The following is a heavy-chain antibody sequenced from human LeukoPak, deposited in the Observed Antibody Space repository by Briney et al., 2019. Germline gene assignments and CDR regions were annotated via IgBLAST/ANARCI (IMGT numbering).Heavy chain of an antibody. V-gene: IGHV4-38-2*02. CDR1: GYSISSGYY. Sequence: SETLSLTCTVSGYSISSGYYWGWIRPPPGKGLEWIGSIYNSGSTYYNPSLKSRVTISVDTSKNQFSLRLSSVTAPDTAVYYCARAYHSSWYLNWFDPWGQGTLVTVSS. D-gene: IGHD6-13*01. J-gene: IGHJ5*02. CDR2: IYNSGST. CDR3: ARAYHSSWYLNWFDP.